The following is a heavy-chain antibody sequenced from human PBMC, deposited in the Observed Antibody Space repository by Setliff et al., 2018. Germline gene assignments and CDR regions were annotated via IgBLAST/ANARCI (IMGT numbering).Heavy chain of an antibody. CDR2: INPDNGGT. Sequence: GASVKVSCKASGYAFFGYFMNWVRQAPGQGPEWMGWINPDNGGTHYAEKFQGRVTMTRDTSISTAYMELSSLRSDDTAIYYCATAVWEFLYRGQGALVTVSS. CDR1: GYAFFGYF. V-gene: IGHV1-2*02. J-gene: IGHJ4*02. D-gene: IGHD1-26*01. CDR3: ATAVWEFLY.